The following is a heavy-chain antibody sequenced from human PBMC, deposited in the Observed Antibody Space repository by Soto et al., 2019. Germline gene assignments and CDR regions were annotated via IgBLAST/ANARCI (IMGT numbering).Heavy chain of an antibody. V-gene: IGHV4-39*01. J-gene: IGHJ4*02. CDR3: ARLEGLATISYYFDF. CDR2: IYYSGST. CDR1: GGSISSSSYY. Sequence: PSETLSLTCTVSGGSISSSSYYWGWIRQPPGKGLEWIGSIYYSGSTYYNPSLKSRVTISLDTTKNQFSLKLNSVTAADSAMYFCARLEGLATISYYFDFWGQGALVTVSS. D-gene: IGHD3-3*01.